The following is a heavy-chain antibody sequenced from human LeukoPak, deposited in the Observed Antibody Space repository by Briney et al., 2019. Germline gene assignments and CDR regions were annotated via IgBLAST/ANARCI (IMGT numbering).Heavy chain of an antibody. J-gene: IGHJ5*02. Sequence: SETLSLTCTVSGASIRNYYWSWIRQSPGKGLEWIGYIYYSGSTNYNPSLESRVAMSVDTSKNQFSLRLSSVTAADTAIYYCARHYSSSWYVGFFDPWGQGTLVTVSS. V-gene: IGHV4-59*08. D-gene: IGHD6-13*01. CDR1: GASIRNYY. CDR2: IYYSGST. CDR3: ARHYSSSWYVGFFDP.